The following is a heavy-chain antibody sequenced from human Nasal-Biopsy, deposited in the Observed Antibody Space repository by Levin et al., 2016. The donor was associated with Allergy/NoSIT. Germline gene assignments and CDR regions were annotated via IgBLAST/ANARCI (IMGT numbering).Heavy chain of an antibody. V-gene: IGHV5-10-1*01. J-gene: IGHJ4*02. Sequence: GESLKISCQGSGYSFSNYLINWVRQMPGKGLEWMGRVDPTDSSANYSPSFQGHVTISADKSINTAYLQWTSLKASDTGIYFCARHVYCGANCYPDFDHWGQGSLVTVSS. CDR1: GYSFSNYL. D-gene: IGHD2-21*02. CDR2: VDPTDSSA. CDR3: ARHVYCGANCYPDFDH.